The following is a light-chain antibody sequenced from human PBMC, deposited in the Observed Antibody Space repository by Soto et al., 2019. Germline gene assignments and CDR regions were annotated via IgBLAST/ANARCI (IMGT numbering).Light chain of an antibody. V-gene: IGKV1-39*01. CDR1: QSINSY. Sequence: DIQMTQSPSSLSASVGDRVTVSCRASQSINSYLNWYQQKPGKAPTLLIYSASSLEEGVPSRFSGSGSGTEFTLTISSLQPEDVATYSCQQTYTTPYTFGQGTKLEIK. CDR3: QQTYTTPYT. J-gene: IGKJ2*01. CDR2: SAS.